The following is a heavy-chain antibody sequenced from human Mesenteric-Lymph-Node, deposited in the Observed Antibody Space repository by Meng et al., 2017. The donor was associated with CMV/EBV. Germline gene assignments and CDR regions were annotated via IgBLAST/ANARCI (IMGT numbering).Heavy chain of an antibody. J-gene: IGHJ6*02. D-gene: IGHD7-27*01. CDR2: IKQDGSEK. V-gene: IGHV3-7*01. Sequence: GESLKISCAASGFTFSSYWMSWVRQAPGKGLEWVANIKQDGSEKYYVDSVKGRFTISRDNAKNSLYLQMNSLRAEDTAVYYCAREGNWDHYYYYGLDVWGQGTTVTVSS. CDR3: AREGNWDHYYYYGLDV. CDR1: GFTFSSYW.